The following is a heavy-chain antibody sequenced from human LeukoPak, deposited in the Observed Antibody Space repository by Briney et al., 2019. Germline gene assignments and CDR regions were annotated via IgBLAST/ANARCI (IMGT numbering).Heavy chain of an antibody. CDR1: GFTFSSYW. V-gene: IGHV3-74*01. J-gene: IGHJ4*02. CDR3: ARAHSPAYDFWSGPDY. D-gene: IGHD3-3*01. CDR2: INSDGSST. Sequence: TGGSLRLSCAASGFTFSSYWMHWVRQAPGKGLVWVSRINSDGSSTSYADSVKGRFTISRDNAKNTLYLQMNSLRAEDTAVYYCARAHSPAYDFWSGPDYWGQGTLVTVSS.